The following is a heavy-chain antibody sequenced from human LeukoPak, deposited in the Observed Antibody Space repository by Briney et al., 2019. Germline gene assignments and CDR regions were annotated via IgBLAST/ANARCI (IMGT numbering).Heavy chain of an antibody. Sequence: SETLSLTCTVSGGSISSYYWSWIRQPAGKGLEWIGRIYTSGSNNYNPSLKSRVTMSVDASKNQFSLKLSSVTAADTAVYYCAREGYSSSWYRPSYFDYWGQGTLVTVSS. J-gene: IGHJ4*02. CDR2: IYTSGSN. CDR1: GGSISSYY. V-gene: IGHV4-4*07. D-gene: IGHD6-13*01. CDR3: AREGYSSSWYRPSYFDY.